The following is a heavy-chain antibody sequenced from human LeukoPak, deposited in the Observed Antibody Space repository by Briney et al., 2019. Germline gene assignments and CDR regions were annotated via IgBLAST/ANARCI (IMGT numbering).Heavy chain of an antibody. V-gene: IGHV3-23*01. CDR1: GFTFSSTT. Sequence: GGSLRLPCVASGFTFSSTTMGWVRQAPGRGLEWVSSITAIDGRTYYADSVRGWFTISRDNSKNTVYLQLNSLRAGDTAIYYCTKDRRGPAAGTWYFDSWGQGTLVTVSS. J-gene: IGHJ4*02. CDR2: ITAIDGRT. D-gene: IGHD6-13*01. CDR3: TKDRRGPAAGTWYFDS.